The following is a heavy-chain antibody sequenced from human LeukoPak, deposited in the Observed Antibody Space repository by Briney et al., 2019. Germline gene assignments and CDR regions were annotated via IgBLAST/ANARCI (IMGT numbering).Heavy chain of an antibody. J-gene: IGHJ4*02. CDR1: GHIFSTYD. CDR2: ISREGGIA. V-gene: IGHV3-30*01. Sequence: GRSLRLSCTASGHIFSTYDMHWAPQAPGKGLEGVGVISREGGIAYQADSVKGRFTISRDNSKNTLYLQMNSLRADDTAVYYCARHFTTGSIDHWGQGNLVTVSS. CDR3: ARHFTTGSIDH. D-gene: IGHD3-9*01.